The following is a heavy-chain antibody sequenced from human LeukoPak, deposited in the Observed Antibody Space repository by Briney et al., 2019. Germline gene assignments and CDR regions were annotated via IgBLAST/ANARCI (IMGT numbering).Heavy chain of an antibody. CDR3: ATHSSTSGYYYYMDV. CDR1: GGSISSYY. J-gene: IGHJ6*03. CDR2: IYYSGST. V-gene: IGHV4-59*12. Sequence: SETLSLTCTVSGGSISSYYWSWIRQPPGKGLEWIGYIYYSGSTNYNPSLKSRVTISVDTSKNQFSLKLSSVTAADAAVYYCATHSSTSGYYYYMDVWGKGTTVTVSS. D-gene: IGHD2-2*01.